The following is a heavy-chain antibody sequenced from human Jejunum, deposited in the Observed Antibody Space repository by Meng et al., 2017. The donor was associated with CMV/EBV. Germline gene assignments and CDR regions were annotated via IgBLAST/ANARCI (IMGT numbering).Heavy chain of an antibody. Sequence: QVHLVGSGGGLVKPGGSLRLSCAASGLTFSDKYMSWIRQAPGKGLELISYISSSGDYTNYADSVRGRFTVSRDNAKNSLYLQLNSLRAEDTALYYCTTVHYYAINYWGQGTLVTVSS. CDR1: GLTFSDKY. CDR2: ISSSGDYT. CDR3: TTVHYYAINY. V-gene: IGHV3-11*06. D-gene: IGHD1-26*01. J-gene: IGHJ4*02.